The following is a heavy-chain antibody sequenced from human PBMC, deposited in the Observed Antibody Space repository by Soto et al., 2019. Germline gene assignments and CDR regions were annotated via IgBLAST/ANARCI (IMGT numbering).Heavy chain of an antibody. CDR1: GFTFSTHV. D-gene: IGHD3-9*01. Sequence: QVQLVESGGGVVQPGRSLRLSCAASGFTFSTHVIHWVRQAPGKGLEWVAVISYDGSNKYYADSVKGRFTISRDDSKNTRYLQLHRLRTEERAVYYCARESPYIDILNWLDYWGQGTLVTVSS. CDR2: ISYDGSNK. V-gene: IGHV3-30*14. J-gene: IGHJ4*02. CDR3: ARESPYIDILNWLDY.